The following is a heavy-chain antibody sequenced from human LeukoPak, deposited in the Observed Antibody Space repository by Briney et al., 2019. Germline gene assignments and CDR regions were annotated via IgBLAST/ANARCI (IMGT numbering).Heavy chain of an antibody. CDR1: GFTFSSYA. V-gene: IGHV3-30*04. J-gene: IGHJ4*02. Sequence: PGGSLRLSCAASGFTFSSYAMHWVRQAPGKGLEWVAVISYDGSNKYYADSVKGRFTISRDNSKNTLYLQMNSLRAEDTAVYYCASPLTDYGDPLVNWGQGTLVTVSS. D-gene: IGHD4-17*01. CDR3: ASPLTDYGDPLVN. CDR2: ISYDGSNK.